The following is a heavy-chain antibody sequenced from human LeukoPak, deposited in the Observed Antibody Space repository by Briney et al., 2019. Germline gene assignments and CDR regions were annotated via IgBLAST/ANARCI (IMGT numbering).Heavy chain of an antibody. CDR2: IYYSGST. CDR1: GGSISSYY. V-gene: IGHV4-59*01. D-gene: IGHD3-22*01. Sequence: PSETLSLTCTVSGGSISSYYWSWIRQPPGKGLEWIGYIYYSGSTNYNPSLKSRVTISVDTSKNQFSLKLSSVTAADTAVYYCARGYYDSGTVFWYYYYMDVWGKGTTVTVSS. J-gene: IGHJ6*03. CDR3: ARGYYDSGTVFWYYYYMDV.